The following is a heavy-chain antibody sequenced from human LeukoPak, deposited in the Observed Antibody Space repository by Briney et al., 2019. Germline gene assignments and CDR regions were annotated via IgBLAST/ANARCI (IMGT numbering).Heavy chain of an antibody. D-gene: IGHD3-10*01. J-gene: IGHJ6*02. Sequence: HPGGSLRLSCAASGCTVSSNYMSWVRQAPGKGLEWVSVMYSGGSTYYADSGKGRCTISRDNSKNTLYLQMNSLSAEDTAVYYCPRIWFGELLSYYYGMDVWGQGTTVTVSS. CDR3: PRIWFGELLSYYYGMDV. CDR1: GCTVSSNY. CDR2: MYSGGST. V-gene: IGHV3-66*01.